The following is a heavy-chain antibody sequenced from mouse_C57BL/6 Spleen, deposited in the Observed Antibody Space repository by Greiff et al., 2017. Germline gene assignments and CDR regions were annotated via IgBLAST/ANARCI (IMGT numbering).Heavy chain of an antibody. CDR1: GFTFSSYA. V-gene: IGHV5-4*01. CDR3: ARDGSYAMDY. Sequence: EVQLVESGGGLVKPGGSLKLSCAASGFTFSSYAMSWVRQTPETRLEWVATISDGGSYTYYPDNVKGRFTISRDNAKNNLYLQMSHLKSEDTAMYYCARDGSYAMDYWGQGTSVTVSS. D-gene: IGHD2-2*01. CDR2: ISDGGSYT. J-gene: IGHJ4*01.